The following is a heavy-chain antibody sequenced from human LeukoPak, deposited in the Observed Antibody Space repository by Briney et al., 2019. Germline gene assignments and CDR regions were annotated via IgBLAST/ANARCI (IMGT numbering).Heavy chain of an antibody. CDR3: ARPRRDGYNLGWYFDL. Sequence: ASVKVSCKASGYTLTSYDINWVRQATGRGLEWMGWMNPNSGNTGYAQKFQGRVTMTRNTSISTAYMELSSLRSEDTAVYYCARPRRDGYNLGWYFDLWGRGTLVTVSS. CDR2: MNPNSGNT. D-gene: IGHD5-24*01. J-gene: IGHJ2*01. CDR1: GYTLTSYD. V-gene: IGHV1-8*01.